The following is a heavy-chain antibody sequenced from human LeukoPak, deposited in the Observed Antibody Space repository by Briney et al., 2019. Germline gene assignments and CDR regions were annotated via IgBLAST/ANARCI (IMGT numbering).Heavy chain of an antibody. Sequence: PGGSLRLSCAASEFTFSSYSMSWVRQAPGKGLEWVSCISSGSTYIYYADSVKGRFTIARDNAKNSLYLQMNSLRVEDTAVYYCARHSPIEGGGQQPNFDYWGQGNLVTVSS. CDR1: EFTFSSYS. CDR2: ISSGSTYI. J-gene: IGHJ4*02. CDR3: ARHSPIEGGGQQPNFDY. D-gene: IGHD6-13*01. V-gene: IGHV3-21*01.